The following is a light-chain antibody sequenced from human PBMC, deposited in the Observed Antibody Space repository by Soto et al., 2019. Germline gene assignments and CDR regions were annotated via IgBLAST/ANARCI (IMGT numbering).Light chain of an antibody. CDR1: SSNIGSET. V-gene: IGLV1-44*01. CDR2: GNN. Sequence: QSVLTQPPSAPGTPGQRVTISCSGSSSNIGSETVNWYQQVPGTAPKLLIYGNNQRPSGVPDRFSGSKSGTSASLAISGLQSEDEADYYCAAWDDSLNGYVFATGTKVTVL. CDR3: AAWDDSLNGYV. J-gene: IGLJ1*01.